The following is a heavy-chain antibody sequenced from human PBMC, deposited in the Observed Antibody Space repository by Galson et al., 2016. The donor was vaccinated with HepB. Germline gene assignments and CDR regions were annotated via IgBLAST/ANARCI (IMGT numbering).Heavy chain of an antibody. CDR3: AKDISTSSLVVVVTAADY. CDR1: GFTFSTYA. J-gene: IGHJ4*02. V-gene: IGHV3-23*01. Sequence: SLRLSCAAPGFTFSTYAMTWVRQAPGKWLEWLSRISGIGSTYHADSVKGRFTISRDNSKNTLYLKMNSLRAEDTAIYYCAKDISTSSLVVVVTAADYWGQGTLVTVSS. CDR2: ISGIGST. D-gene: IGHD2-15*01.